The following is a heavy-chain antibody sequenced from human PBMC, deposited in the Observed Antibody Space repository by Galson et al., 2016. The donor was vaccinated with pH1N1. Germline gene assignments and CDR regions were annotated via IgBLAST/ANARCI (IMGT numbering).Heavy chain of an antibody. CDR3: VHSDNIVMDEAAFDIFYI. CDR2: IYWDDSE. D-gene: IGHD3-9*01. Sequence: PALVKPTQTLTLTCAFSGFSLSASGEAVGRLRQPPGKAPEWLAMIYWDDSERYSQSLKDRPTISKDSTKRHVVLTMTDMDPEDTGTYDCVHSDNIVMDEAAFDIFYIWGQGAAVHVSS. J-gene: IGHJ6*02. V-gene: IGHV2-5*02. CDR1: GFSLSASGEA.